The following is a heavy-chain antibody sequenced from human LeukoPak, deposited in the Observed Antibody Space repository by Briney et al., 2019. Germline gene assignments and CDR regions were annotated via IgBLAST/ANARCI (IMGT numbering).Heavy chain of an antibody. CDR2: ISSSSYI. CDR1: GFTFSSYS. V-gene: IGHV3-21*01. Sequence: GGSLRLSCAASGFTFSSYSMNWVRQAPGKGLEWVSSISSSSYIYYADSVKGRFTISRDNAKNSLYLQMNSLRAEDTAVYYCARLLVGATRLHYYYYMDVWGKGTTVTVSS. D-gene: IGHD1-26*01. J-gene: IGHJ6*03. CDR3: ARLLVGATRLHYYYYMDV.